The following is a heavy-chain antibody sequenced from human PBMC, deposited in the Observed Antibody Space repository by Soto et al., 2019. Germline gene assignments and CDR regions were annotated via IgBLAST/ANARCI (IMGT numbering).Heavy chain of an antibody. CDR1: GFTFSSYS. V-gene: IGHV3-21*01. Sequence: GGSLRLSCAASGFTFSSYSMNWVRQAPGKGLEWVSSISSSSSYIYYADSVKGRFTISRDNAKNSLYLQMNSLRAEDTAVYYCARDPTTVPHEPRLHYSGPGTLVTVS. CDR3: ARDPTTVPHEPRLHY. CDR2: ISSSSSYI. D-gene: IGHD4-17*01. J-gene: IGHJ4*02.